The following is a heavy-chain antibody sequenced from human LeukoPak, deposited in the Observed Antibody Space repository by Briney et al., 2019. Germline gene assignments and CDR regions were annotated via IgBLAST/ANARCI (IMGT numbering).Heavy chain of an antibody. Sequence: GESLRISCKGSGYSFTSFWISWVRQMPGKGLEWMGRFVLSDSHTNYSTSFQGHVTISADKSISTAYLHWSSQKGSDSPMYYCARQRGTAMAADYYHSMAVWGQGTTVTVSS. J-gene: IGHJ6*02. CDR3: ARQRGTAMAADYYHSMAV. CDR1: GYSFTSFW. D-gene: IGHD5-18*01. CDR2: FVLSDSHT. V-gene: IGHV5-10-1*01.